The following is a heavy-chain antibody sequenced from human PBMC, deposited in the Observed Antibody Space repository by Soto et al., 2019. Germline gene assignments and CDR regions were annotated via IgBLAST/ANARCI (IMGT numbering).Heavy chain of an antibody. CDR1: GYTFTSYG. CDR3: ARESLTGITIIYYGMDV. J-gene: IGHJ6*02. V-gene: IGHV1-18*04. CDR2: ISAYNGNT. Sequence: ASVKVSCKASGYTFTSYGISWVRQAPGQGLEWMGWISAYNGNTNYAQKLQGRVTMTTDTSTSTAYMELRSLRSDDTAVYYCARESLTGITIIYYGMDVWGQGTTVTVSS. D-gene: IGHD3-9*01.